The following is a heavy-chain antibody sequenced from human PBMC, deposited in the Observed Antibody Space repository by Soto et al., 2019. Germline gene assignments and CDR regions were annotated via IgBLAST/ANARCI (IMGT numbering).Heavy chain of an antibody. J-gene: IGHJ4*02. CDR2: IYWDDDK. Sequence: QITLKESGPTLVKPTQTLTLTCTFSRFSLSTTRVAVGWIRQPPGKALEWLALIYWDDDKRYSPFLKSRLTITKDTSKNQVVLTMTNMDPVDTATHYCAHSVVAGLGYYFDYWGQGTLVTVSS. CDR3: AHSVVAGLGYYFDY. V-gene: IGHV2-5*02. CDR1: RFSLSTTRVA. D-gene: IGHD6-19*01.